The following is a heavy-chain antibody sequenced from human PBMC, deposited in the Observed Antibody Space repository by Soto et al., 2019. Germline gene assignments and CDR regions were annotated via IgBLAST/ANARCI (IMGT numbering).Heavy chain of an antibody. Sequence: SETLSLTCAVSGDSISSGGYYWSWIRQHPGKGLEWIGYIYYSGSTYYNPSLKSRVTISVDTSKNQFSLKLSSVTAADTAVYYXARAPQMDTAMAYYFDYWGQGTLVTVSS. CDR3: ARAPQMDTAMAYYFDY. V-gene: IGHV4-31*11. CDR2: IYYSGST. J-gene: IGHJ4*02. CDR1: GDSISSGGYY. D-gene: IGHD5-18*01.